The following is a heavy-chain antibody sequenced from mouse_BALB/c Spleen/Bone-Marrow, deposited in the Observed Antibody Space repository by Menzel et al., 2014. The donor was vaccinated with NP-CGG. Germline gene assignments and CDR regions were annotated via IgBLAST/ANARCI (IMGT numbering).Heavy chain of an antibody. CDR1: GFTFSSYG. V-gene: IGHV5-6-3*01. CDR2: INVNGDTT. J-gene: IGHJ3*01. D-gene: IGHD2-4*01. Sequence: EVKLVESGGGLVQPGGSLKLSCAASGFTFSSYGMSWVRQTPDKRLEMIATINVNGDTTYHPDSVKGRFTIPRDNVKNTLYLQTSSLKSEDTAMYYCARGYDYSSWFAYWGQGTLVTVSA. CDR3: ARGYDYSSWFAY.